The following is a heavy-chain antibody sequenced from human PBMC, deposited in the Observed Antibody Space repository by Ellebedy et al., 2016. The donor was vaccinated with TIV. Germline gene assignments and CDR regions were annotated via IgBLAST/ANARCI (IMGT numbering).Heavy chain of an antibody. CDR2: INLGIGDT. Sequence: AASVKVSCKTSGYIFTTYAMHWVRQAPGQSLEWMGWINLGIGDTKYSQNFQGRLTITSDASASTVYMELSSLRSGDTAVYFCARGCSYEFDYWGQGTLVTVSS. V-gene: IGHV1-3*01. CDR3: ARGCSYEFDY. CDR1: GYIFTTYA. J-gene: IGHJ4*02. D-gene: IGHD3-16*01.